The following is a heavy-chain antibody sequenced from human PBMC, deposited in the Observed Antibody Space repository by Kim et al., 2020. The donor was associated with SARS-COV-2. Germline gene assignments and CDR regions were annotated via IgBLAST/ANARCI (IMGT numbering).Heavy chain of an antibody. V-gene: IGHV3-33*01. CDR2: IWYDGINK. J-gene: IGHJ1*01. CDR3: ARDLANYYDSSGRGV. CDR1: GFTFSSYG. D-gene: IGHD3-22*01. Sequence: GGSLILSCAASGFTFSSYGMHWVRQAPGKGLEWVAVIWYDGINKYYADSVKGRFTISRDNDKNTLYLQMNSLRAEDTAVYYCARDLANYYDSSGRGVWGPGTLVTVSS.